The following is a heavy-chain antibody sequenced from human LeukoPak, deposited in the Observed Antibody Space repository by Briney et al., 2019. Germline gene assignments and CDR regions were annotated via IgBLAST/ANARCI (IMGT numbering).Heavy chain of an antibody. CDR1: GGSFSGYY. Sequence: TPSETLSLTCAVYGGSFSGYYWSWIRQPPGKGLEWIGEINHSGSTNYNPSLKSRVTISVDTSKNQFSLKLSSVTAADTAVYYCARGPLGYDYFDYWGQGTLVTVSS. CDR3: ARGPLGYDYFDY. V-gene: IGHV4-34*01. J-gene: IGHJ4*02. D-gene: IGHD5-18*01. CDR2: INHSGST.